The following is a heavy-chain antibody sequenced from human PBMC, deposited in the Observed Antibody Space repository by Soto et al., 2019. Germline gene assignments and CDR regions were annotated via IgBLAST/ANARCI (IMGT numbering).Heavy chain of an antibody. J-gene: IGHJ6*03. CDR2: ISSSSSTI. CDR3: ARELVPAATLQGPYMDV. Sequence: GGSLRLSCAASGFTFSSYSMNWVRQAPGKGLEWVSYISSSSSTIYYADSVKGRFTISRDNAKNSLYLQMNSLRAEDTAVYYCARELVPAATLQGPYMDVWGKGTTVTVSS. CDR1: GFTFSSYS. V-gene: IGHV3-48*01. D-gene: IGHD2-2*01.